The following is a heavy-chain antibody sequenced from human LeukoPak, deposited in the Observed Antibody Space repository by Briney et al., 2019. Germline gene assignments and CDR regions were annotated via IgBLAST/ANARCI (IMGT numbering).Heavy chain of an antibody. CDR1: GFTFSSYA. CDR2: ISSNGGST. CDR3: ARAEYCSSTSCYSPYYYYYYVDV. V-gene: IGHV3-64*01. D-gene: IGHD2-2*01. J-gene: IGHJ6*03. Sequence: HPGGSLRLSCAASGFTFSSYAMRWVRQAPREGLEYVSAISSNGGSTYYAHSVKGRFTISRDNSKNTLYLQMGSLRAEDMAVYYCARAEYCSSTSCYSPYYYYYYVDVWGKGTTVTVSS.